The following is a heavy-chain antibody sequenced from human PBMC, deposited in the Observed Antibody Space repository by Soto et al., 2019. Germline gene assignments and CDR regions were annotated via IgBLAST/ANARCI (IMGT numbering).Heavy chain of an antibody. V-gene: IGHV6-1*01. J-gene: IGHJ4*02. Sequence: SQTLSLTCAISGDSISSNSATWSCIRQSPSRGLEWLGRTYYRSKWFNEYAVSVRGRITINPDTSKNQFSLQLNSVTPEDSAVYYCARKYGYSFDYWGQGTLVTVSS. CDR1: GDSISSNSAT. CDR2: TYYRSKWFN. CDR3: ARKYGYSFDY. D-gene: IGHD2-15*01.